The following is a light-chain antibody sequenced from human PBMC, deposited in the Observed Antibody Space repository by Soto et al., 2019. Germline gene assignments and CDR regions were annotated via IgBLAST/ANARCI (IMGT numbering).Light chain of an antibody. CDR3: QQYSSWFT. Sequence: EIVMTQSPVTLSLSPGDTATLSCRASQTITSNLAWYQQKPGQPPRLLIYGASTRATGIPARFSGSGSGTEFTLTITNLQSEDFAVYYCQQYSSWFTFGGGT. CDR1: QTITSN. J-gene: IGKJ4*01. CDR2: GAS. V-gene: IGKV3-15*01.